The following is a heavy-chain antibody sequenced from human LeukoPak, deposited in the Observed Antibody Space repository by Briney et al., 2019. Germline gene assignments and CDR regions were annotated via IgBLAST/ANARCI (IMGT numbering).Heavy chain of an antibody. D-gene: IGHD2-21*01. CDR2: ISYGGSNK. V-gene: IGHV3-30-3*01. J-gene: IGHJ3*02. CDR3: SRVPSRVVVSADDAFDI. Sequence: GGSLRLSCAASGFTFSSYAMHWVRQAPGKGLEWVAVISYGGSNKYYADSVKGRFPISRDNSKHTLSLQKNTLSAEHTAVYYCSRVPSRVVVSADDAFDIWGRGTMVTVSS. CDR1: GFTFSSYA.